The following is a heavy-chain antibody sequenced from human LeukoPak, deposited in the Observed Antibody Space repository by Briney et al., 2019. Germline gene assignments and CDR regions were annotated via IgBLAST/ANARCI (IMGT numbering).Heavy chain of an antibody. CDR1: GYTITSYY. V-gene: IGHV1-46*01. CDR2: VNPSGGST. D-gene: IGHD7-27*01. J-gene: IGHJ4*02. Sequence: ASVKVSCKASGYTITSYYMHWMRQAPGQGLEWMGIVNPSGGSTSYAQKFQGRVTMTRDTSTSTVYMELSSLRSEDTAVYYCARGQLTGNRGPDKYFDYWGQGTLVTVSS. CDR3: ARGQLTGNRGPDKYFDY.